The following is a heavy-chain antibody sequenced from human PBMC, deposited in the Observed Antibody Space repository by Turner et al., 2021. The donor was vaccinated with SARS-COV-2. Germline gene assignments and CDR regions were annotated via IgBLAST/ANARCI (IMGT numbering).Heavy chain of an antibody. Sequence: HLQLQESAPGLVKPSEPLSLTCTVSGGSISSSSYYWGWIRQPPGKGLEWIGSIYYSGSTYYDPSLKSRVTISVDTSKNQFSLKLSSVTAADTAVYYCATLVARQLVKAGWYFDLWGRGTLVTVSS. CDR1: GGSISSSSYY. D-gene: IGHD6-13*01. CDR3: ATLVARQLVKAGWYFDL. V-gene: IGHV4-39*01. CDR2: IYYSGST. J-gene: IGHJ2*01.